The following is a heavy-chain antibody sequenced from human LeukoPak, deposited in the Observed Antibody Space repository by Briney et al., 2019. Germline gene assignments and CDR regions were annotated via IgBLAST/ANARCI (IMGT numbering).Heavy chain of an antibody. V-gene: IGHV3-30*18. CDR3: AKGVATIRYDYGMDV. Sequence: GGSLRLACAASGFTFSSYGMHWVRQAPGKGLEWVAVISYDGSNKYYADSVKGRFTISRDNSKNTLYLQMNSLRAEDTAVYYCAKGVATIRYDYGMDVWGKGTTVTVSS. CDR2: ISYDGSNK. D-gene: IGHD5-12*01. J-gene: IGHJ6*04. CDR1: GFTFSSYG.